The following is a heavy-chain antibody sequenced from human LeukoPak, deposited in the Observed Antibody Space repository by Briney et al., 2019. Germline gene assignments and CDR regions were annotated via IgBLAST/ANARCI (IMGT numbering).Heavy chain of an antibody. Sequence: GGSLRLSCAASGFTFSTYSMFWVRQAPGKGLEYVSAITSNGGGTYYAESVKGRFTIYRDNSKNTLYLQMDSLRADDMAVYYCAREGGYSSSSHFDHWGQGTLVTVSS. CDR1: GFTFSTYS. V-gene: IGHV3-64*02. CDR3: AREGGYSSSSHFDH. CDR2: ITSNGGGT. D-gene: IGHD6-6*01. J-gene: IGHJ4*02.